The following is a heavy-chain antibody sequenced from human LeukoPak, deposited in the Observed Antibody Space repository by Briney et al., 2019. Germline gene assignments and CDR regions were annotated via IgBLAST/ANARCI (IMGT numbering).Heavy chain of an antibody. CDR3: ARAGIGYYYDSSGYYYISHYFDY. CDR1: AFTFSSYS. D-gene: IGHD3-22*01. J-gene: IGHJ4*02. Sequence: PGGSLRLSCVASAFTFSSYSMNWVRQAPGKGLEWVSSISSSSSYIYYADSVKGRFTISRDNAKNSLYLQMNSLRAEDTAVYYCARAGIGYYYDSSGYYYISHYFDYWGQGTLVTVSS. V-gene: IGHV3-21*01. CDR2: ISSSSSYI.